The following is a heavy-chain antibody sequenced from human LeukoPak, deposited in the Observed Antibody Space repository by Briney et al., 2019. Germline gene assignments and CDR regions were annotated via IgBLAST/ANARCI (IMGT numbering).Heavy chain of an antibody. J-gene: IGHJ3*02. V-gene: IGHV3-48*02. Sequence: PGGSLRLSCAASGFTLSTYTMNWVRQAPGKGLQWFSYISSSSSTIYYADSVKGRFTISRDNAKNSLYLQMNSLRDEGTAVYYCAREYSSSSGRAFDIWGQGTMVTVSS. CDR1: GFTLSTYT. CDR3: AREYSSSSGRAFDI. CDR2: ISSSSSTI. D-gene: IGHD6-6*01.